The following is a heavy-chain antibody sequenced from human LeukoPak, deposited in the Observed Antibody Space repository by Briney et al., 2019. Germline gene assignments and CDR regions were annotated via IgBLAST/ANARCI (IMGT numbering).Heavy chain of an antibody. Sequence: PSETLSPTCTVSGGSISSYYWSWLRQPAGKGLEWIGRIYTSGSTNYNPSLKSRVTMSVDTSKNQFSLKLSSVTAADTAVYYCARGSPTTDYYYYYMDVWGKGTTVTVSS. CDR2: IYTSGST. D-gene: IGHD4-17*01. CDR3: ARGSPTTDYYYYYMDV. J-gene: IGHJ6*03. V-gene: IGHV4-4*07. CDR1: GGSISSYY.